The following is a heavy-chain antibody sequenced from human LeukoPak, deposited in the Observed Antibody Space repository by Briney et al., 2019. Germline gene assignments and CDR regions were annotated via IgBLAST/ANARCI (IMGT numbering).Heavy chain of an antibody. CDR2: INPGDSDT. J-gene: IGHJ4*02. CDR1: GSRFTSSS. CDR3: ARLSDILTEAPYFDY. Sequence: PGEPSQTSCKGPGSRFTSSSICWLRQLPGKGLQSTGLINPGDSDTRSSPSFQGQVTISADTSINTASLQWSSLTASDTAMYYCARLSDILTEAPYFDYWGQGTLVTVSS. V-gene: IGHV5-51*01. D-gene: IGHD3-9*01.